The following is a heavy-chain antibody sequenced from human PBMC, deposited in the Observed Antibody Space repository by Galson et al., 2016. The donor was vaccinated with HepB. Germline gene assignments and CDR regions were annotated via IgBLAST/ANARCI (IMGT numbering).Heavy chain of an antibody. CDR3: ARRGQWLPDY. Sequence: VSISRNKYYWGWIRQPPGRGLEWIGSIYYSGTTYYNPSLKSRVTLSIDTSKNQFSLKLSSVTAADTAVYYCARRGQWLPDYWGQGTLVTVSS. CDR2: IYYSGTT. CDR1: VSISRNKYY. J-gene: IGHJ4*02. D-gene: IGHD6-19*01. V-gene: IGHV4-39*01.